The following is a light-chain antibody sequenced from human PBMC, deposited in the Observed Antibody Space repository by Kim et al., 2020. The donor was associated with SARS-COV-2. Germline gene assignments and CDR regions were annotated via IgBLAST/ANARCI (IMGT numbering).Light chain of an antibody. CDR3: QKYNSAPWT. CDR2: AAS. CDR1: QDIANS. Sequence: LSASVGDRVTITCRASQDIANSLAWYQQKPGKVPQVLSYAASTLQSGVPSRFSGSGSGTEFTLTIGSLQTEDVATYYCQKYNSAPWTFGPGTKVDIK. V-gene: IGKV1-27*01. J-gene: IGKJ1*01.